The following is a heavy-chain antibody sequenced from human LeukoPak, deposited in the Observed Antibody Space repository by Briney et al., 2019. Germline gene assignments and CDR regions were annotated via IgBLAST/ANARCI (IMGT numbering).Heavy chain of an antibody. CDR3: ARDRGTVTHDAFDI. V-gene: IGHV3-21*01. CDR1: GFTFSSYS. CDR2: ISSSSSSYI. D-gene: IGHD4-17*01. Sequence: GGSLRLSCAASGFTFSSYSMNWVRQAPGKGLEWVSSISSSSSSYIYYADSVKGRFTISRDNAKNSLYLQMNSLRAEDTAVYYCARDRGTVTHDAFDIWGQGTMVTVSS. J-gene: IGHJ3*02.